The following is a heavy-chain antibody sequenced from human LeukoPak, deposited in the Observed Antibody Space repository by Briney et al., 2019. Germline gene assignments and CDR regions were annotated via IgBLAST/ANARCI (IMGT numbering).Heavy chain of an antibody. CDR3: ARNDGLYSSGWKPYDY. CDR1: GGSISTSTYY. J-gene: IGHJ4*02. D-gene: IGHD6-19*01. CDR2: IYYSGNT. Sequence: SETLSLTCTVSGGSISTSTYYWGWIRQPPGKGLEWIGTIYYSGNTYYNSSLKSRVTISVDTSKNQFPLRLSSVTAADTAVYYCARNDGLYSSGWKPYDYWGQGTLVTVSS. V-gene: IGHV4-39*01.